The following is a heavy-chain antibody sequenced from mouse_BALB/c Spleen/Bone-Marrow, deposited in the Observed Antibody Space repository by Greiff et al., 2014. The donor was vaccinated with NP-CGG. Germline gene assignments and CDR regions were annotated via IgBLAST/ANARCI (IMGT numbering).Heavy chain of an antibody. CDR1: GFSLNSYG. V-gene: IGHV2-6-2*01. CDR2: IWSDGST. D-gene: IGHD2-2*01. CDR3: ARHERGYPYAMDY. Sequence: VQLQQSGPDLVAPSQSLSITCTVSGFSLNSYGVHWVRQPPGKGLEWLGVIWSDGSTTYNSALKSRLSISKDNSKSQPFLKMNSLQTDDTAMYYCARHERGYPYAMDYWGQGASVTVSS. J-gene: IGHJ4*01.